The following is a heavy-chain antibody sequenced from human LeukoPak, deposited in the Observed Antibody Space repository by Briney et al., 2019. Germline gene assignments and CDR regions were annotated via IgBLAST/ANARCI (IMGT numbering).Heavy chain of an antibody. CDR3: ARNAPFDY. CDR1: GFTFSTYR. Sequence: QSGGSLRLSCAASGFTFSTYRMSWVRQAPGKGLEWVANIKQDGSEKYYVDSVKGRFTISRDNAKNSLFLQMNSLRAEDTAVYYCARNAPFDYWGQGTLVTVSS. J-gene: IGHJ4*02. V-gene: IGHV3-7*01. CDR2: IKQDGSEK.